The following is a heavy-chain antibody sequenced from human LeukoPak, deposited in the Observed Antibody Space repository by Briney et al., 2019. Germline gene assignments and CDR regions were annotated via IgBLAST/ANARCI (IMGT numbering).Heavy chain of an antibody. D-gene: IGHD3-3*01. CDR3: ASGYDFWSGYYKDYGMDV. CDR1: GFTFSSYV. Sequence: GGSLKLSCAASGFTFSSYVMNWVRQAPGKGLEWVSSISSSSSYIYYADSVKGRFTISRDNAKNSLYLQMNSLRAEDTAVYYCASGYDFWSGYYKDYGMDVWGQGTTVTVSS. V-gene: IGHV3-21*01. CDR2: ISSSSSYI. J-gene: IGHJ6*02.